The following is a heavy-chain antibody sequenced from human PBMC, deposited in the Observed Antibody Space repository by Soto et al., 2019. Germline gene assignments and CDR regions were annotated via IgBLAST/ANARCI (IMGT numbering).Heavy chain of an antibody. D-gene: IGHD3-22*01. Sequence: ASVKVSCKASGDTFTNYGFSWVRQAPGQGLEWMGWISVYSGNTNYAQNVQGRVTMTTDTSTSTAYMELRSLRSDDTAVYCCARDRSPYYYDSSGYPHYWGQGTLVTVSS. CDR2: ISVYSGNT. V-gene: IGHV1-18*01. J-gene: IGHJ4*02. CDR3: ARDRSPYYYDSSGYPHY. CDR1: GDTFTNYG.